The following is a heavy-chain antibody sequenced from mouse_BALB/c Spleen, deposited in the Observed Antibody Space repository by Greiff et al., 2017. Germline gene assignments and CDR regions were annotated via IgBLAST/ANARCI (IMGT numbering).Heavy chain of an antibody. CDR3: ARNSNWDARYFDV. J-gene: IGHJ1*01. V-gene: IGHV2-4-1*01. D-gene: IGHD4-1*01. Sequence: QVQLKQSGPGLVQPSQSLSITCTVSGFSLTSYGVHWVRQSPGKGLEWLGVIWSGGSTDYNAAFISRLSISKDNSKSQVFFKMNSLQADDTAIYYCARNSNWDARYFDVWGAGTTVTVSS. CDR1: GFSLTSYG. CDR2: IWSGGST.